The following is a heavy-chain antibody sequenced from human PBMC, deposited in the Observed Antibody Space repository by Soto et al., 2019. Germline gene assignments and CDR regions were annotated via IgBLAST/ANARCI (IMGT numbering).Heavy chain of an antibody. J-gene: IGHJ3*02. CDR3: ARGIKGLPKSAFDI. D-gene: IGHD5-12*01. CDR1: GYTFSNYD. CDR2: LNPNTDKT. V-gene: IGHV1-8*01. Sequence: GASVKVSCKASGYTFSNYDINWVRQATGQGLEWMGWLNPNTDKTGSAQKFQGRVTMTRNTSISTAYLELSGLRSDDAAVYYCARGIKGLPKSAFDIWGQGTRVTVSS.